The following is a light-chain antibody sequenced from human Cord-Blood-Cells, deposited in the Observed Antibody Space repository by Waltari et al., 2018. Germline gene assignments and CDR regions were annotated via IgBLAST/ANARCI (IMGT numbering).Light chain of an antibody. CDR3: CSYAGSSTFV. CDR1: SSDVGSSNL. V-gene: IGLV2-23*01. CDR2: EGS. Sequence: QSALTQPASVSGSPGQSITISRTGTSSDVGSSNLVSWYQQHPGKAPKLMSYEGSKRPSGVSNRFSGSKSGNTASLTISGLQAEDEADYYCCSYAGSSTFVFGTGTKVTVL. J-gene: IGLJ1*01.